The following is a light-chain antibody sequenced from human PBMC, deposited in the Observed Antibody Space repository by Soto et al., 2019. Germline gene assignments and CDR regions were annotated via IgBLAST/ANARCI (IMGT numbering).Light chain of an antibody. Sequence: IVMTQSPATLSVSPGERATLSCMASQSISSNLAWYQQKPGQAPRLLMFRTSSGATGFPARFSGSGSGTEFNLTISSLQSEDFGVYYCQQYNNWPRATFGGGTKVDIK. J-gene: IGKJ4*01. V-gene: IGKV3-15*01. CDR2: RTS. CDR1: QSISSN. CDR3: QQYNNWPRAT.